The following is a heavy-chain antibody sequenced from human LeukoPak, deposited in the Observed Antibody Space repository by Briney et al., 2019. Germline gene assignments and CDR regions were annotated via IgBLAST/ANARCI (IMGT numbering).Heavy chain of an antibody. CDR2: IKQDGSEK. V-gene: IGHV3-7*01. D-gene: IGHD6-13*01. Sequence: GGSLRLSCAASGFTFSSYWMHWVRQAPGKGLEWVANIKQDGSEKYYVDSVKGRFTISRDNAKNSLYLQMNSLRAEDTAVYYCARDERIGSWRVSYFNYWGQGTLVTVSS. CDR3: ARDERIGSWRVSYFNY. J-gene: IGHJ4*02. CDR1: GFTFSSYW.